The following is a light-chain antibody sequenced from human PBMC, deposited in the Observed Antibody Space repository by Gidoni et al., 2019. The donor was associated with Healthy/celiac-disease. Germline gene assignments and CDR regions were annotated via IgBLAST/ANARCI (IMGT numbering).Light chain of an antibody. CDR2: DAS. Sequence: VLTQSPATLSLSPGERATLSCRASQSVSSYLAWYQQKPGQAPRLLIYDASNRATGIPARFSGSGSGTDFTLTISSLEPEDFAVYYCQQRSNWPLTFGGGTKVEIK. J-gene: IGKJ4*01. V-gene: IGKV3-11*01. CDR3: QQRSNWPLT. CDR1: QSVSSY.